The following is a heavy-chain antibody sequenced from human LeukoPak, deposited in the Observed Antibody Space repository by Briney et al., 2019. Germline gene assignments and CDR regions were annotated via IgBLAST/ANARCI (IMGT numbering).Heavy chain of an antibody. D-gene: IGHD2-21*02. CDR1: RGSISSGDYY. CDR3: GRAPIVVVTASAFDI. CDR2: IYYSGST. Sequence: PSQTLSLTSTVSRGSISSGDYYCSWVRQPPGKGLGCIAYIYYSGSTLYNPSLKSRVTISVATSKNQLSLKQTSVTAADTAIYYSGRAPIVVVTASAFDIWGQGTMVTVSS. V-gene: IGHV4-30-4*01. J-gene: IGHJ3*02.